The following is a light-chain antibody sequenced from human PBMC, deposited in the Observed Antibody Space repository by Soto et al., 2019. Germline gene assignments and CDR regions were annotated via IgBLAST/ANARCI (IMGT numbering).Light chain of an antibody. CDR1: QSVNSN. Sequence: EIVMTQSPATLAVSPGERATLSCRASQSVNSNLAWYRQKPGQAPRLLISDASTRATGVPARFSGSRSGTEFTLTISSLQSQDSGIYYCQQYNFWPPLTFGGGTKVEIK. CDR2: DAS. J-gene: IGKJ4*01. V-gene: IGKV3-15*01. CDR3: QQYNFWPPLT.